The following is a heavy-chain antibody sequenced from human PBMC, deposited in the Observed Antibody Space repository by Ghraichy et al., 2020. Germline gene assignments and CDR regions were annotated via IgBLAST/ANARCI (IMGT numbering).Heavy chain of an antibody. CDR1: GFTFGDYA. D-gene: IGHD4-11*01. Sequence: GGSLRLSCTASGFTFGDYAMSWFRQAPGKGLEWVGFIRSKAYGGTTEYAASVKGRFTISRDDSKSIAYLQMNSLKTEDTAVYYCTRDPYSITTYYYYYYMDVWGKGTTVTVSS. CDR3: TRDPYSITTYYYYYYMDV. J-gene: IGHJ6*03. V-gene: IGHV3-49*03. CDR2: IRSKAYGGTT.